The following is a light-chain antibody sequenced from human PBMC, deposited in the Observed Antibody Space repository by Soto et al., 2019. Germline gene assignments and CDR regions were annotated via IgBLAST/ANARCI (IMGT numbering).Light chain of an antibody. CDR2: GAS. Sequence: EIVLTQSPGTLSLSAGERATLSCRASQSVGSSYLAWYQQKPGQAPRLLIYGASSRATGIPDRFSGSGSGTDFTLSISRLEPEDFAVYYCQQYVSSPRTFGQGTTVEIK. CDR3: QQYVSSPRT. V-gene: IGKV3-20*01. CDR1: QSVGSSY. J-gene: IGKJ1*01.